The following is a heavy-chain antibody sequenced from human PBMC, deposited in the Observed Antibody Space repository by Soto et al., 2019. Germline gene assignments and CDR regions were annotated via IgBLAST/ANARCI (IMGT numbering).Heavy chain of an antibody. J-gene: IGHJ4*02. Sequence: GGSLRLSCAASGLSVGTKYMTWVRQAPGKGLEWVSLISSAGDIKYSDSVKGRFIISRDNSKNTLYLQMNNLRAEDTAVYYCATPGQYSYGYFFVYWGQGTLVTVSS. CDR1: GLSVGTKY. D-gene: IGHD5-18*01. V-gene: IGHV3-66*01. CDR2: ISSAGDI. CDR3: ATPGQYSYGYFFVY.